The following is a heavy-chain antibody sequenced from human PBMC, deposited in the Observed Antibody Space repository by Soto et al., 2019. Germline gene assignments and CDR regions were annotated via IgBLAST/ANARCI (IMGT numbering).Heavy chain of an antibody. CDR2: VSNSGSNT. CDR1: GFTFSNYV. CDR3: ARRGRTLPHYSYYMDV. Sequence: EVQLLEYGGGLVQPGGSLRLSCAASGFTFSNYVMSWVRQAPGKGLEWVSSVSNSGSNTYYAESVKGRVTISRDNSNNTLSLQMNSLRAEDTALYYCARRGRTLPHYSYYMDVWGKGTTVTVSS. J-gene: IGHJ6*03. V-gene: IGHV3-23*01.